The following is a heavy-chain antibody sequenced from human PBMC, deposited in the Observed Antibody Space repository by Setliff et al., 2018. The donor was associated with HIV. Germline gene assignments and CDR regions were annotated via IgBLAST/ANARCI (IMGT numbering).Heavy chain of an antibody. CDR3: ARESAPAYYFDY. CDR2: IYYSGST. V-gene: IGHV4-59*02. Sequence: PSETLSLTCTVSGGSVNYNYWSWIRQSPGKGLEWIGSIYYSGSTNYNPSLKSRVTISVDTSKNQFSLKLSSVTAADTAVYYCARESAPAYYFDYWGQGTLVTVSS. CDR1: GGSVNYNY. D-gene: IGHD2-2*01. J-gene: IGHJ4*02.